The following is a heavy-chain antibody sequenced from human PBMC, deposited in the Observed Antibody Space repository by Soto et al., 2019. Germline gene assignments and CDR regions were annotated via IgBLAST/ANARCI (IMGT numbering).Heavy chain of an antibody. V-gene: IGHV1-69*01. CDR1: GGTFSSYA. J-gene: IGHJ4*02. D-gene: IGHD2-2*01. Sequence: QVQLVQSGAEVKKPGSSVNVSCKASGGTFSSYAISWVRQAPGQGLEWMGGIIPIFGTANYAQNFQGRVTITADESTSTAYMELSSLRSEDTAVYYCARVGLGYCSSTSCYPVFDYWGQGTLVTVSS. CDR3: ARVGLGYCSSTSCYPVFDY. CDR2: IIPIFGTA.